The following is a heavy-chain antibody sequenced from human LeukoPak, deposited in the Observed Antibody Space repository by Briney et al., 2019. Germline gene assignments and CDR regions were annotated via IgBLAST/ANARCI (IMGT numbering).Heavy chain of an antibody. CDR1: GGSLSSGSYY. CDR2: IYSSGST. J-gene: IGHJ4*02. Sequence: SQTLSLTCTVSGGSLSSGSYYLSWIRQPAGEGLEWIGRIYSSGSTNSNPSLKSRVTIAVATSKNQFSLKRSPVTAADTAVYYCARGYCSSTSCQSGDYWGQGTLVTVSS. V-gene: IGHV4-61*02. CDR3: ARGYCSSTSCQSGDY. D-gene: IGHD2-2*01.